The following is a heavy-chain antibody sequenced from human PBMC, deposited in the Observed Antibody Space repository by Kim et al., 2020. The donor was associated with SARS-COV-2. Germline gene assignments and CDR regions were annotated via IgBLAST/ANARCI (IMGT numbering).Heavy chain of an antibody. CDR2: INRKSDST. J-gene: IGHJ4*02. Sequence: GGSLRLSCAASGFTFEVYGMSWVRQAPGKGLEWVSGINRKSDSTSYVDSVKGRFTISRDNAKKSLHLQMNSLRDEDTAIYHCVRGYVGGAFGRGGQG. CDR1: GFTFEVYG. D-gene: IGHD3-10*01. V-gene: IGHV3-20*01. CDR3: VRGYVGGAFGR.